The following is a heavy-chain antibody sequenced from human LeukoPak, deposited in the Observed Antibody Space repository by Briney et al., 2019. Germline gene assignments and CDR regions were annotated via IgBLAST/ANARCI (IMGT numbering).Heavy chain of an antibody. Sequence: GGSLRLSCAASGFTFSVFWLSWVRQAPGKGLEWVANIKKDGSEKYYADSVRGRFSISRDNAKDSLYLQMNSLRVDDTAVYYCARDRHYNMDVWGQGTTVTVSS. CDR2: IKKDGSEK. CDR3: ARDRHYNMDV. CDR1: GFTFSVFW. J-gene: IGHJ6*02. V-gene: IGHV3-7*01.